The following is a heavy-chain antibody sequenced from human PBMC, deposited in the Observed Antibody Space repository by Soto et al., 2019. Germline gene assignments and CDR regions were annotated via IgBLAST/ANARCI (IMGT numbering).Heavy chain of an antibody. CDR2: IPSRGRP. CDR3: ARDTYGGYDFGL. Sequence: QVQLRESGPGLVKPSQTLSLTCSVSGASVAGGSYYWSWVRQPPGKGLEWIGYIPSRGRPFYNPSLTSRGTISADTYKNQLSLQLTSVTAADTAVYYCARDTYGGYDFGLWGQGTLVTVSS. J-gene: IGHJ5*02. V-gene: IGHV4-30-4*01. CDR1: GASVAGGSYY. D-gene: IGHD5-12*01.